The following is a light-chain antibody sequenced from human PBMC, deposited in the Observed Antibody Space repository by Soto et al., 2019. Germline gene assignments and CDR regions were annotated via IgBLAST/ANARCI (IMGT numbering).Light chain of an antibody. CDR2: DAS. V-gene: IGKV1-5*01. Sequence: DIQMTQSPSTLSASVGDRVTITCRASQSISSWLAWYQQKPGKAPKLLIYDASSLESGVPSRFSGSGSGTEFTLTISSLQPDDFATYYCHKYNSWTFGQGTKVEIK. CDR1: QSISSW. J-gene: IGKJ1*01. CDR3: HKYNSWT.